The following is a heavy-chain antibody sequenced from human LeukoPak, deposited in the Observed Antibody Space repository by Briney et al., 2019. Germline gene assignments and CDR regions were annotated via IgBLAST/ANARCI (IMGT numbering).Heavy chain of an antibody. CDR3: AKERWDY. V-gene: IGHV3-23*01. CDR2: ISGSGDST. D-gene: IGHD4-23*01. J-gene: IGHJ4*02. CDR1: GFTFSGDA. Sequence: GGSLRPSCAVSGFTFSGDAMSWVRQAPGKGLEWVSAISGSGDSTYYADSVKGRFTISRDNSKNTLYLQMNSLRGEDTAIYYCAKERWDYWGQGTLVTVSS.